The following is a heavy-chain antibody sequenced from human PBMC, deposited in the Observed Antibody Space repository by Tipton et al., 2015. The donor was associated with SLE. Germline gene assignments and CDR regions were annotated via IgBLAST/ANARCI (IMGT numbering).Heavy chain of an antibody. V-gene: IGHV4-34*01. CDR3: ARGGTVADY. CDR2: INHSGST. Sequence: LRLSCAASGFTFSDYYWSWIRQPPGKGLEWIGEINHSGSTNYNPSLKSRVTISVDTSKNQFSLKLSSVTAADTAVYYCARGGTVADYWGQGTLVTVSS. CDR1: GFTFSDYY. D-gene: IGHD6-19*01. J-gene: IGHJ4*02.